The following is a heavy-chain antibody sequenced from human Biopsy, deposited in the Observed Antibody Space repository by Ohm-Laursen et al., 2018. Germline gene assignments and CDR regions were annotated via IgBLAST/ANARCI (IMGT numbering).Heavy chain of an antibody. CDR2: IYYSVMT. D-gene: IGHD3/OR15-3a*01. CDR3: ASRGLVMASDYYFDD. J-gene: IGHJ4*02. V-gene: IGHV4-59*08. Sequence: SDTLSLTCAVSGDSVTKYYWSWIRQPPGKGLGWIGHIYYSVMTNYNPSLKSRVTISADTSKSQLSLHLTSVTAADTAVYYCASRGLVMASDYYFDDWGQGTLVTVSS. CDR1: GDSVTKYY.